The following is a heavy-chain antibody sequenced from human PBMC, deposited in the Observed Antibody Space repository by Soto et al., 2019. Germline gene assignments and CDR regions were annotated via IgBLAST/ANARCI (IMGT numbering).Heavy chain of an antibody. Sequence: SETLSLTCTVSGGSISSSSYYWGWIRQPPGKGLEWIGYIYYSGSTNYNPSLKSRVTISVDTSKNQFSLKLSSVTAADTAVYYCARHLHCSSTSCYVPDGNWFDPWGQGTQVTVSS. CDR2: IYYSGST. D-gene: IGHD2-2*01. J-gene: IGHJ5*02. CDR3: ARHLHCSSTSCYVPDGNWFDP. CDR1: GGSISSSSYY. V-gene: IGHV4-61*05.